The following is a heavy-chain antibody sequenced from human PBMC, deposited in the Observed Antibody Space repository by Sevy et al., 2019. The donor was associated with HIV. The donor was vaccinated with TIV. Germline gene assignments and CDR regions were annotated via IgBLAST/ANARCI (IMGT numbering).Heavy chain of an antibody. CDR3: ASREYSSGPFDY. CDR2: ISYDGSNK. V-gene: IGHV3-30-3*01. CDR1: GFTFSSYA. D-gene: IGHD6-19*01. J-gene: IGHJ4*02. Sequence: GGSLRLSCAASGFTFSSYAMHWVRQAPGKGLEWGAVISYDGSNKYYADSVKGRFTISRDNSKNTLYLQMNSLRAEDTAVYYCASREYSSGPFDYWGQGTLVTVSS.